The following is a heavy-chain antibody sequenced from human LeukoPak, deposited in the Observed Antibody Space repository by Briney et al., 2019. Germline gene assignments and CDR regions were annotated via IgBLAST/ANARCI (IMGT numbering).Heavy chain of an antibody. J-gene: IGHJ4*02. V-gene: IGHV4-59*01. CDR1: GGSIRRYY. CDR3: ARGIVGVTYFDE. D-gene: IGHD1-26*01. CDR2: IYYSGST. Sequence: PSETLSLTCTVTGGSIRRYYWGWLGQPPGRELEWIGYIYYSGSTEYNPSLRSRVSISADTSKNHFSLKLSSVTAADTAVYYCARGIVGVTYFDEWGQGMLVTVSS.